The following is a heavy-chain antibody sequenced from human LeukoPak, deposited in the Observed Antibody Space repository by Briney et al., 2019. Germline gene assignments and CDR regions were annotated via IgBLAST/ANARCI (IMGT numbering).Heavy chain of an antibody. J-gene: IGHJ4*02. CDR2: ISSSGSNI. V-gene: IGHV3-11*01. CDR1: GFNLSDYY. Sequence: GGSLRLSCAASGFNLSDYYMSWIRQAPGKGLEWVSYISSSGSNIDYADSVKGRFTISRDNAKNSLYLQMSSLRAEDTAVYYCARRRDFFDYWGRGTLVTVSS. CDR3: ARRRDFFDY.